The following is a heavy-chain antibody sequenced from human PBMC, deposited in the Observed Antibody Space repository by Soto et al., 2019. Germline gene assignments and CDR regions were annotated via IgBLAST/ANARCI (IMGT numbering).Heavy chain of an antibody. CDR1: GGTFSSYA. CDR2: IIPIVGTA. V-gene: IGHV1-69*13. D-gene: IGHD3-10*01. Sequence: SVKVYCKTSGGTFSSYAMCLVRQAPGQCLEWMGGIIPIVGTANYAQKFQGRVTITADESTSTADRELSSLRSEDTAVYYCAREARDGFDFDYLCQGTLVTVSS. J-gene: IGHJ4*02. CDR3: AREARDGFDFDY.